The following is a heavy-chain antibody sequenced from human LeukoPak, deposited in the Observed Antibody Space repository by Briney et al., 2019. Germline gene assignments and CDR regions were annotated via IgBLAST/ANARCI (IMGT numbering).Heavy chain of an antibody. Sequence: SETLSLTCTVSGGSISSYYWSWIRQPPGKGLEWIGYTYYSGSTNYNPSLKSRVSISVDTSKNQFSLKLSSVTAADTAVYYCARVYYGFWSGYYYYYMDVWGKGTTVTVSS. CDR2: TYYSGST. CDR3: ARVYYGFWSGYYYYYMDV. J-gene: IGHJ6*03. V-gene: IGHV4-59*01. D-gene: IGHD3-3*01. CDR1: GGSISSYY.